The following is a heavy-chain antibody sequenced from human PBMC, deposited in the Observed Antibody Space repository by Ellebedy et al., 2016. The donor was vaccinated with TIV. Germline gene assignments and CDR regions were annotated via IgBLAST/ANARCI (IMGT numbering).Heavy chain of an antibody. CDR2: INPTSGSS. CDR3: ARGDNYYYDSSGYYYNY. Sequence: ASVKVSCKASGYTFTNYFLYWVRQAPGQGLEWMGLINPTSGSSNYAQKFQGRVTITRDTSTSTVYMVLSSLRSEDTAVYYCARGDNYYYDSSGYYYNYWGQGTLVTVSS. CDR1: GYTFTNYF. D-gene: IGHD3-22*01. V-gene: IGHV1-46*01. J-gene: IGHJ4*02.